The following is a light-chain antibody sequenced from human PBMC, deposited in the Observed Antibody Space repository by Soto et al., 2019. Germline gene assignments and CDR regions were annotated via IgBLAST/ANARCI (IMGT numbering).Light chain of an antibody. CDR2: EVG. J-gene: IGLJ3*02. Sequence: QSALTQPASVSGSPGQSITISCAGTSSDVGAYNYVSWYQQHPGKAPKLVIYEVGDRPSGVSNRFSGSKSGNTASLTISGLQAEDEADYYCSSYTSSTTQVFGGGTKLTVL. CDR1: SSDVGAYNY. CDR3: SSYTSSTTQV. V-gene: IGLV2-14*01.